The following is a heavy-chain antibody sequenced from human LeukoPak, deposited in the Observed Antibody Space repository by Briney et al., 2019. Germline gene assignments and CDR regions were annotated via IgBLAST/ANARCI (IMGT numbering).Heavy chain of an antibody. CDR3: ARGIRTDSSGYHQPFFDY. Sequence: SETLSLTCTVSGYSISNGYYWGWIRQPPGKGLEWIRSIYHSGSTYYNPSLKSRVTISVDTSKNQFSLRLSSVTAADTAVYYCARGIRTDSSGYHQPFFDYWGQGTLVTVSS. J-gene: IGHJ4*02. CDR1: GYSISNGYY. V-gene: IGHV4-38-2*02. D-gene: IGHD3-22*01. CDR2: IYHSGST.